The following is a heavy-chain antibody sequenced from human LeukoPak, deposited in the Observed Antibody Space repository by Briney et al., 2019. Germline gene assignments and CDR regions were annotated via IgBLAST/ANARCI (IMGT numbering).Heavy chain of an antibody. CDR2: CYCGATT. CDR3: ASAYLGTLTGYSY. Sequence: GCLRLSCAASRFTASSNFMSLGPQAPGKGLGWVSLCYCGATTYSAYSVKGPFSISKDNSNNTLYLQMNSLRDDDTAVYYCASAYLGTLTGYSYWGQGTLVTVSS. CDR1: RFTASSNF. D-gene: IGHD3-9*01. V-gene: IGHV3-66*02. J-gene: IGHJ4*02.